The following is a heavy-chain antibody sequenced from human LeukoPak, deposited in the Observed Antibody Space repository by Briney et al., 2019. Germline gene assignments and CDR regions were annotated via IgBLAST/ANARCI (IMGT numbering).Heavy chain of an antibody. CDR2: ISGDGGGT. CDR3: AKDFGRNLGGPGY. D-gene: IGHD3-10*01. V-gene: IGHV3-23*01. CDR1: GFSFSTYT. J-gene: IGHJ4*02. Sequence: GGSLRLSCAASGFSFSTYTMVWVRQAPGGGLEWVSGISGDGGGTYYTDAVKGRLAISRDNSKSTLYLEMNSLRAEDTAMYYCAKDFGRNLGGPGYWGRGTLVTVSS.